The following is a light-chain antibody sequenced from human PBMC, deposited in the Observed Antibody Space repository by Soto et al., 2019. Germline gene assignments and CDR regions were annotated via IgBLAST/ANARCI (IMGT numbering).Light chain of an antibody. CDR2: AAS. J-gene: IGKJ1*01. CDR3: LQHNAYPWA. V-gene: IGKV1-17*01. CDR1: QDIRTD. Sequence: DIQMNQSPSSLSASIGDRVTITCRASQDIRTDLVWYQQKPGKAPNRLIYAASTLQSGVPSRFSGSGSGTQFTLTISSLQPEDFATYDCLQHNAYPWAFGPGTEVEV.